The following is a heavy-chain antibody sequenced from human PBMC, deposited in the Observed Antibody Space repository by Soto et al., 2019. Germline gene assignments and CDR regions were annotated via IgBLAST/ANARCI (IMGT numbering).Heavy chain of an antibody. J-gene: IGHJ4*02. CDR1: GFTFSSNW. D-gene: IGHD6-13*01. CDR2: INSDGSIT. CDR3: ARGSSSWYVSFDY. Sequence: GSLRLSCTASGFTFSSNWMHWVRQAPGKGLVWVSRINSDGSITSYADSVKGQFTISRDNAKNTLYLQMNSLRAEDTAVYYCARGSSSWYVSFDYWGQGILVTVYS. V-gene: IGHV3-74*01.